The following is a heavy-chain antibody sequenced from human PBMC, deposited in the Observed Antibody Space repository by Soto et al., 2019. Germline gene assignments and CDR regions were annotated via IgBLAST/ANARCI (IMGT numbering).Heavy chain of an antibody. Sequence: QVQLVQSGAEVKKPGSSVKGSCKASGGTFSSYAISWVRQAPGQGLEWMGGIIPIFGTANYAQKFQGRVTITADESTSTAYMELSSLRSEDTAVYYCARARAGWLFFSGYYYYCMDVWGQGTTVTVSS. CDR2: IIPIFGTA. CDR3: ARARAGWLFFSGYYYYCMDV. CDR1: GGTFSSYA. D-gene: IGHD3-22*01. J-gene: IGHJ6*02. V-gene: IGHV1-69*01.